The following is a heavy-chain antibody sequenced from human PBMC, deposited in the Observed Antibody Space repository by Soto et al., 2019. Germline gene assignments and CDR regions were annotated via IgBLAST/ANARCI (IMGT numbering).Heavy chain of an antibody. CDR2: IYYSGST. CDR3: ARHAVDYDILTGYYRYYYYYYMDV. V-gene: IGHV4-39*01. Sequence: SETLSLTCTVSGGSISSSSYYWGWIRQPPGKGLEWIGSIYYSGSTYYNPSLKSRVTISVDTSKNQFSLKLSSVTAADTAVYYCARHAVDYDILTGYYRYYYYYYMDVWGKGTTVTVSS. D-gene: IGHD3-9*01. J-gene: IGHJ6*03. CDR1: GGSISSSSYY.